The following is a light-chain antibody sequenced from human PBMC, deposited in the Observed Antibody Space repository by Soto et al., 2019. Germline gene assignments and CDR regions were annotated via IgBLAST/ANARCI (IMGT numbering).Light chain of an antibody. J-gene: IGKJ5*01. CDR2: DAS. CDR3: QQYSTYST. V-gene: IGKV1-5*01. Sequence: IQMTQSPSTLSASVGDRVTITCRASQSLRGWLAWYQQRPGKAPKALIYDASTLASGVPSRFNGSGSGTEFTLTISSLQPDDFATYYCQQYSTYSTFGQGTRLEIK. CDR1: QSLRGW.